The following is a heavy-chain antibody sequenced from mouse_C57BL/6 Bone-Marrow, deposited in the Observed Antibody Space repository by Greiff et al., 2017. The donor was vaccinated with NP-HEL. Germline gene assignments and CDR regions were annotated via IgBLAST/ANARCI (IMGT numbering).Heavy chain of an antibody. CDR1: GYTFTEYT. CDR2: FYPGSGSI. CDR3: ARHLYDGYYDWYFDV. J-gene: IGHJ1*03. V-gene: IGHV1-62-2*01. Sequence: QVQLKESGAELVKPGASVKLSCKASGYTFTEYTIHWVKQRSGQGLEWIGWFYPGSGSIKYNEKFKDKATLTADKSSSTVDMELSRLTSEDSAVYFCARHLYDGYYDWYFDVWGTGTTVTVSS. D-gene: IGHD2-3*01.